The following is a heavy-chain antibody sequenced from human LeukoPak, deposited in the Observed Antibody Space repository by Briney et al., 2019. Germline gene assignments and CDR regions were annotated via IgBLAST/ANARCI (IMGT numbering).Heavy chain of an antibody. Sequence: GGSLRLSCAASGFTFSSYGMHWVRQAPGKGLDWVTFISYDGSTEYYAASVKGRFTISRDKSKNTLYLQMNSLRPEDTAVYYCAKDRQWKLAQPRGTFDYWGQGTLVTVSS. CDR1: GFTFSSYG. CDR2: ISYDGSTE. J-gene: IGHJ4*02. V-gene: IGHV3-30*02. D-gene: IGHD1-26*01. CDR3: AKDRQWKLAQPRGTFDY.